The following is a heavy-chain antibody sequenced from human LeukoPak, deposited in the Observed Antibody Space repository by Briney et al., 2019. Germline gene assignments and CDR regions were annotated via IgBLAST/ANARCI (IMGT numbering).Heavy chain of an antibody. V-gene: IGHV4-59*01. CDR3: ARGGSSGYDPFDY. CDR2: IFYSGST. D-gene: IGHD5-12*01. J-gene: IGHJ4*02. CDR1: GGSINNYY. Sequence: SETLSLTCSVSGGSINNYYWSWIRQPPGKGLEWIGYIFYSGSTNYNPSLKSRVTISVDTSKNQFSLKVTSVTAADTAVYYCARGGSSGYDPFDYWGQGTLVIVSS.